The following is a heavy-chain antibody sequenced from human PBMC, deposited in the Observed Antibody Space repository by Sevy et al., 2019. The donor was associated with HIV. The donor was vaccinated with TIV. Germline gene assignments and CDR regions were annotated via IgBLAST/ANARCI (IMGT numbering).Heavy chain of an antibody. D-gene: IGHD2-2*01. J-gene: IGHJ6*02. CDR3: VKDQSSSTSWYYYYGMDL. CDR2: ISSNGGST. V-gene: IGHV3-64D*06. CDR1: GFTFSSYA. Sequence: GGSLRLSCSASGFTFSSYAMHWVRQAPGKGLEYVSAISSNGGSTYYADSVKGRFTISRDNSKNTLYLQMSSLRAEDTAVYYCVKDQSSSTSWYYYYGMDLWGHGTTVTVSS.